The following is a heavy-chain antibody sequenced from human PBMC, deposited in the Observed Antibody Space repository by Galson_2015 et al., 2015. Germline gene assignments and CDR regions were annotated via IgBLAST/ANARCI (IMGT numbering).Heavy chain of an antibody. CDR2: INGDGSST. D-gene: IGHD2-15*01. J-gene: IGHJ4*02. V-gene: IGHV3-74*01. Sequence: SLRLSCAASGFTFSNYWVHWVRQAPGKGLEWPSRINGDGSSTSYADSVKGRFTISRDNAKNTLSLQMNSLRAEDSAVYYCTRGAYCSGGICYSCGDYWGQGTLVTVSS. CDR1: GFTFSNYW. CDR3: TRGAYCSGGICYSCGDY.